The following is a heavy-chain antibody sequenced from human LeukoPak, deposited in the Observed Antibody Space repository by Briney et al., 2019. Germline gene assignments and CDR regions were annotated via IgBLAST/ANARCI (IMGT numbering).Heavy chain of an antibody. J-gene: IGHJ6*03. Sequence: ASVKVSCKASGYTFTSYGISWVRQAPGQGLEWMGWISAYNGNTNYAQKLQGRVTMTTDTSTSTAYIELRSLRSDDTAVYYCARDGGSSSPYYYYYYMDVWGKGTTVTVSS. V-gene: IGHV1-18*01. CDR2: ISAYNGNT. CDR3: ARDGGSSSPYYYYYYMDV. D-gene: IGHD6-6*01. CDR1: GYTFTSYG.